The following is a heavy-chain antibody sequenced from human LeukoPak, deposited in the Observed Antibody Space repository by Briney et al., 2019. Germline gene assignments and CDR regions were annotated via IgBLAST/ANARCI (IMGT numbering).Heavy chain of an antibody. Sequence: GGSLRLSCAASGFTFSSYSMNWVRQAPGKGLEWVSSISSSSSYIYYADSVKGRFTISRDNAKNSLYLQMNSLRAEDTALYYCAKGGGYSSSWYYFDYWGQGTLVTVSS. CDR2: ISSSSSYI. J-gene: IGHJ4*02. CDR1: GFTFSSYS. V-gene: IGHV3-21*04. D-gene: IGHD6-13*01. CDR3: AKGGGYSSSWYYFDY.